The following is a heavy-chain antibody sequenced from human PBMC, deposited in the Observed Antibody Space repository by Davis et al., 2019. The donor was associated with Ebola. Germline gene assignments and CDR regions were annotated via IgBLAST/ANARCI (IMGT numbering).Heavy chain of an antibody. V-gene: IGHV4-34*01. CDR1: GGSFSGYY. CDR3: ARNLNNYDSSGQGDY. CDR2: INHSGST. J-gene: IGHJ4*02. Sequence: MPSETLSLTCAVYGGSFSGYYWSWIRQPPGKGLEWIGEINHSGSTNYNPSLKSRVTISVDKSKNQVSLKLSSVTAADTAVYYCARNLNNYDSSGQGDYWGQGTLVTVSS. D-gene: IGHD3-22*01.